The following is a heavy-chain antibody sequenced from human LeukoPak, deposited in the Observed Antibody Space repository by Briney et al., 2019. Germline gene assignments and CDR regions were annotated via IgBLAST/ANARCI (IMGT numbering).Heavy chain of an antibody. V-gene: IGHV4-39*07. Sequence: SETLSLTCTVSGGSISSSSYYWGWIRQPPGKGLEWIGSIYYSGSTYYNPSLKSRVTISVDTSKNQFSLKLSSVTAADTAVYYCAREGGGDYVEKWGQGTLVTVSS. CDR3: AREGGGDYVEK. CDR1: GGSISSSSYY. D-gene: IGHD4-17*01. CDR2: IYYSGST. J-gene: IGHJ4*02.